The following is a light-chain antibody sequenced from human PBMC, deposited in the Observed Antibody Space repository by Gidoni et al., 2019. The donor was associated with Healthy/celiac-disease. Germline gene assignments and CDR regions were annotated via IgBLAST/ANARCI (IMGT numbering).Light chain of an antibody. Sequence: HSPPSQPAPAFGPPLPSLTISGTGTSSDVGGYNYVYWYQQHPGKAPKLMIYEVSNRPSGVSNRFSGSKSGNTASLTISGLQAEDEADYYCSSYTSSSTLVVFGGGTKLTVL. CDR1: SSDVGGYNY. J-gene: IGLJ2*01. CDR2: EVS. V-gene: IGLV2-14*01. CDR3: SSYTSSSTLVV.